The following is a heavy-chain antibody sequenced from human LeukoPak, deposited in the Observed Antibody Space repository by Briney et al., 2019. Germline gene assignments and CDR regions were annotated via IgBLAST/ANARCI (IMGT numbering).Heavy chain of an antibody. Sequence: ASVNVSCKASGYTFTSYAMHWVRQAPGQRLEWMGWINAGNGNTKYSQKFQGRVTITRDTSASPAYMELSSLRSEDTAIYYCARFTMTRGWFDPWGQGTLVTVSS. CDR3: ARFTMTRGWFDP. D-gene: IGHD3-22*01. J-gene: IGHJ5*02. V-gene: IGHV1-3*01. CDR1: GYTFTSYA. CDR2: INAGNGNT.